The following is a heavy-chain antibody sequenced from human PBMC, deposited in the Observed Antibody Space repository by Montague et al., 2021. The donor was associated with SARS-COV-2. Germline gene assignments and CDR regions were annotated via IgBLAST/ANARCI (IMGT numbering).Heavy chain of an antibody. D-gene: IGHD6-19*01. J-gene: IGHJ4*02. CDR1: GGSIDSSNYY. CDR2: IYYSGST. Sequence: SETLSLTCTVSGGSIDSSNYYWGWIRQPPGKGLEWTASIYYSGSTYYNPSLKSRVSISVDTSKNQFSLKLSSVTAADTAVYYCARLRFWAVAGKGGIDYWGQGTLVTVSS. CDR3: ARLRFWAVAGKGGIDY. V-gene: IGHV4-39*01.